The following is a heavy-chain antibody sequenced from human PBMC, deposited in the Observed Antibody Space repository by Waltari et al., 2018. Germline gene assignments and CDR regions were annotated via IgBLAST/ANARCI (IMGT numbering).Heavy chain of an antibody. V-gene: IGHV4-59*08. J-gene: IGHJ4*02. CDR2: SHYSGST. CDR3: ARHSVGGTYPLDY. CDR1: SGSISSYY. D-gene: IGHD1-26*01. Sequence: QVQLQESGPGLVKPSETLSLTCTVSSGSISSYYWSWIRQPPGKGLEWIAYSHYSGSTDYNPALKRRGTISVDTSKNQLTLKLGSVTAADTAVYYCARHSVGGTYPLDYWGQGTLVTVSS.